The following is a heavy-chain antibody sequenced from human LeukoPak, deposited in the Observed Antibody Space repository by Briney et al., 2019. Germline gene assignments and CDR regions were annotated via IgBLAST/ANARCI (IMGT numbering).Heavy chain of an antibody. D-gene: IGHD4-17*01. Sequence: ASVKVSCKASGYIFSKYDISWVRQAPGQGLEWMGRIIPILGIANYAQKFQGRVTITADKSTSTAYMELSSLRSEDTAVYYCASIFDYDVDYWGQGTLVTVSS. V-gene: IGHV1-69*04. CDR1: GYIFSKYD. J-gene: IGHJ4*02. CDR2: IIPILGIA. CDR3: ASIFDYDVDY.